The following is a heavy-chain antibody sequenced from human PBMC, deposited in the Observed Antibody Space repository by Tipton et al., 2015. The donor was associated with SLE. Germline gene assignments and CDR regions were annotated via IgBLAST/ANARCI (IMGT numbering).Heavy chain of an antibody. D-gene: IGHD3-10*01. J-gene: IGHJ6*02. CDR1: GGSIRSYY. CDR2: IYHSGRTYYSPSSGTT. CDR3: HGGASHYYGSGRFSRGDYSDIDV. Sequence: TLSLTCSVSGGSIRSYYWSWIRQSPVRGLEWIGSIYHSGRTYYSPSSGTTSYNPSLASRATISVDTSKSQFSFSLRLSSVTAADTALYYCHGGASHYYGSGRFSRGDYSDIDVWGQGTTVTVSS. V-gene: IGHV4-59*01.